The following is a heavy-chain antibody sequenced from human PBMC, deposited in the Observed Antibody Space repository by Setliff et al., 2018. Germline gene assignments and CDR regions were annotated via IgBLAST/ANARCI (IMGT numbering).Heavy chain of an antibody. CDR1: GFTFGSYA. CDR2: ISGNGITI. J-gene: IGHJ6*02. CDR3: ARDGVLYGMDV. Sequence: GGSLRLSCTASGFTFGSYAVSWVRQAPGKGLEWLSKISGNGITIYYADPVRGRFTNSRDNAKNSLFLQMNSLRVEDTAVYYCARDGVLYGMDVWGQGTTVTVSS. V-gene: IGHV3-48*03. D-gene: IGHD3-10*01.